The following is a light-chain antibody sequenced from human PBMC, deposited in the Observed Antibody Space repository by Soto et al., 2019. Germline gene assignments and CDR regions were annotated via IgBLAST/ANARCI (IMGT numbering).Light chain of an antibody. J-gene: IGKJ1*01. CDR3: QHYNSYPWT. CDR2: KAS. V-gene: IGKV1-5*03. Sequence: DIQMTQSPSTLSGSVGDRVTITCRASQTISSWLAWYQRKPGKAPKLLIYKASTLKSGVPSRFSGSGSGTEFTLTISSLQPDDFATYYCQHYNSYPWTFGQGTKV. CDR1: QTISSW.